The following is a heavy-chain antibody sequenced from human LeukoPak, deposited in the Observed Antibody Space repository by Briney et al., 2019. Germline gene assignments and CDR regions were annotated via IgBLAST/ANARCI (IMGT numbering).Heavy chain of an antibody. D-gene: IGHD2-21*02. CDR1: GGSISSSTYY. CDR3: ARQVTVGSFFDY. V-gene: IGHV4-39*01. Sequence: SETLSLTCTVSGGSISSSTYYWGWICQPPGKGLEWIGSIFYSGSTYYNPSLKSRVTISVDTSRNHFSLKLRSVTAADTAVYYCARQVTVGSFFDYWGQGTLVTVSS. CDR2: IFYSGST. J-gene: IGHJ4*02.